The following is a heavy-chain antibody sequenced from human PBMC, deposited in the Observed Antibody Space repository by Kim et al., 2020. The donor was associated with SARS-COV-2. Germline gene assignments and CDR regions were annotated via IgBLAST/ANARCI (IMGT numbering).Heavy chain of an antibody. J-gene: IGHJ4*02. Sequence: GGSLRLSCAASGFTFSDYYMSWIRQAPGKGLEWVSYISSSSSYTNYADSVKGRFTISRDNAKNSLYLQMNSLRAEDTAVYYCARDRGYSYGRKKGGFDYWGQGTLVTVSS. CDR1: GFTFSDYY. CDR2: ISSSSSYT. D-gene: IGHD5-18*01. CDR3: ARDRGYSYGRKKGGFDY. V-gene: IGHV3-11*05.